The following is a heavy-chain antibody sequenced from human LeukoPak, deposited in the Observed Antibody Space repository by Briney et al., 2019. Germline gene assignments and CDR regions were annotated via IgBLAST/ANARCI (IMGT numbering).Heavy chain of an antibody. CDR2: IDYSGGT. V-gene: IGHV4-59*08. D-gene: IGHD1-26*01. Sequence: KPSETLSLTCTVSGGSISRYYWSWIRQPPGKGLEWIGYIDYSGGTNYNPSLKSRVTISVDTSKNQFSLKLSSVTAADTAVYYCARTISGRYCDYWGQGTLVTVSS. CDR1: GGSISRYY. CDR3: ARTISGRYCDY. J-gene: IGHJ4*02.